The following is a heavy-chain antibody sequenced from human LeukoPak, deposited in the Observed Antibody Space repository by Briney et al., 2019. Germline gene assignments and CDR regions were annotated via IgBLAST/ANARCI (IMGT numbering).Heavy chain of an antibody. CDR3: ARGKIYSNYVGWFDP. CDR1: GGSFSGYY. V-gene: IGHV4-34*01. J-gene: IGHJ5*02. CDR2: INHSGST. Sequence: PSETLSLTCAVYGGSFSGYYWSWIRQPPGKGLEWIGEINHSGSTNYNPSLKSRVTISVGTSKNQFSLKLSSVTAADTAVYYCARGKIYSNYVGWFDPWGQGTLVTVSS. D-gene: IGHD4-11*01.